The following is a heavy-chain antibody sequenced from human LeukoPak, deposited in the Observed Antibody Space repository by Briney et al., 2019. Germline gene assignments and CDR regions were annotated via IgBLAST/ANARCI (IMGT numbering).Heavy chain of an antibody. J-gene: IGHJ4*02. CDR3: ARSYDSSGYGLDY. D-gene: IGHD3-22*01. CDR2: IYYRWST. V-gene: IGHV4-59*08. CDR1: GCSISSYY. Sequence: SETLSLTCTVSGCSISSYYWSWIRQPPGKGLEWIGYIYYRWSTNYTPSLKSRVTISVATSKTQFSLKLSSVTAAETAVYYCARSYDSSGYGLDYWGQGTLVTVYS.